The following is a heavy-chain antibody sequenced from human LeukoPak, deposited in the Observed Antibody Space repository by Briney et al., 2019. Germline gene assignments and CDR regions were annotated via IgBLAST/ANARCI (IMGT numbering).Heavy chain of an antibody. CDR2: MNPNSGNT. CDR1: GYTFTSYD. V-gene: IGHV1-8*03. D-gene: IGHD5-18*01. Sequence: GASVTVSCKASGYTFTSYDINWVRQATGQGLEWMGWMNPNSGNTGYAQKFQGRVTTTRNTSISTAYMELSSLRSEDTAVYYCARGLRDYVDTAMGTDYWGQGTLVTVSS. J-gene: IGHJ4*02. CDR3: ARGLRDYVDTAMGTDY.